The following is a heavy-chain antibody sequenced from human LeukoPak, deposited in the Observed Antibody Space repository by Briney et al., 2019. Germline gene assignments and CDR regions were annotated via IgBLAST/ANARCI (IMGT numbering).Heavy chain of an antibody. Sequence: SETLSLTCAVYGGSFSGYYWSWIRQPPGKGLEWIGEINHSGSTNYNPSLKSRVTISVDTSKNQFSLKLSSVTAADTAVYYCARGLRYFEWLLYGLWFDPWGQGTLVTVSS. D-gene: IGHD3-9*01. CDR3: ARGLRYFEWLLYGLWFDP. J-gene: IGHJ5*02. CDR2: INHSGST. V-gene: IGHV4-34*01. CDR1: GGSFSGYY.